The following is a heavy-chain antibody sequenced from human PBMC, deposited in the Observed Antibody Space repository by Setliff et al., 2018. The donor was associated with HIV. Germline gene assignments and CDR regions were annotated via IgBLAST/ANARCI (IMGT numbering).Heavy chain of an antibody. CDR3: AKSSPSIGYISDH. D-gene: IGHD5-12*01. J-gene: IGHJ4*02. V-gene: IGHV4-59*03. CDR2: ISPTGNT. Sequence: RDPPGKGLEWIGYISPTGNTNYNPSLKSRVTISTDTSKNQFSLNVRSVTAADTAVYFCAKSSPSIGYISDHWGQGTLVTVSS.